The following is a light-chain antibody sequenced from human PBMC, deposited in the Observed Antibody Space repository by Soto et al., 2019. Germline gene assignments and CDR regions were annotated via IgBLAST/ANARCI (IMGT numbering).Light chain of an antibody. CDR3: QQYYTTPWT. J-gene: IGKJ1*01. Sequence: DIQMTQSPSSLSASVGDRVTITCRASRTISRYLNWYQQKPGQPPKALIYWASTRESGVPDRFSGSGSGTDFTLTISSLQAEDVAVYYCQQYYTTPWTFGQGTKVDIK. CDR1: RTISRY. CDR2: WAS. V-gene: IGKV4-1*01.